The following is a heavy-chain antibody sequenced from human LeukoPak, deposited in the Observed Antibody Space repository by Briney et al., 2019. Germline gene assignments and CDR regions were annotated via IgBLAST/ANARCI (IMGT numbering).Heavy chain of an antibody. CDR1: GYTFTNYD. CDR3: ARDQDIVVVVAALRQREMGGFDP. D-gene: IGHD2-15*01. Sequence: ASVKVSCKASGYTFTNYDINWVRRATGQGPEWMGWMNPKSGNTGYAQKFQGRVTMTRNTSISTAYMELSSLRSDDTAVYYCARDQDIVVVVAALRQREMGGFDPWGQGTLVTVSS. CDR2: MNPKSGNT. J-gene: IGHJ5*02. V-gene: IGHV1-8*01.